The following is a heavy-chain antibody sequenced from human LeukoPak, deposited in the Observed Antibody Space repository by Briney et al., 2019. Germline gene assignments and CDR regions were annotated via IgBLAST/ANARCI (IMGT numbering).Heavy chain of an antibody. CDR3: ATSLGESTFET. Sequence: GGSLRLSCAASGFKFRNYGMHWVRQAPGKGLEWVAVIWYGGSNKYYADSVKGRFTISRDNSKNTLYVQMNSLRVEDTAVYYCATSLGESTFETWGQGTLVTVSS. J-gene: IGHJ5*02. V-gene: IGHV3-33*01. CDR1: GFKFRNYG. CDR2: IWYGGSNK. D-gene: IGHD3-3*02.